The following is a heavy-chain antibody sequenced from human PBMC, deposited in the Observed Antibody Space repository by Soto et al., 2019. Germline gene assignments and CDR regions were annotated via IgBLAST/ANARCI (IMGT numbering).Heavy chain of an antibody. J-gene: IGHJ5*02. V-gene: IGHV1-18*04. Sequence: GASVKVSCKASGYTFTSYGISWVRQAPGQGLEWMGWISAYNGNTNYAQKLQGRVTMTTDTSTSTAYMELRSLRSDDTAVYYCARSPTVTTSSWFDPWGQGTLATVSS. CDR1: GYTFTSYG. CDR2: ISAYNGNT. D-gene: IGHD4-17*01. CDR3: ARSPTVTTSSWFDP.